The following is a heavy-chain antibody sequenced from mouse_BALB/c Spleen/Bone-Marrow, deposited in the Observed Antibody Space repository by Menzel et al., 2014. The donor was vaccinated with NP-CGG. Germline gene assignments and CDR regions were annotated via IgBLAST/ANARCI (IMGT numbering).Heavy chain of an antibody. J-gene: IGHJ3*01. Sequence: VQLQQSGAALVKPGTSVKLSCKASGYNFTSYWINWVKLRPGQGLEWIGDIYPGSGSTNCNEKFKSKATPTVDTSSSTAYMQLSSLASEDSALYYCARFSQLGLLAYWGQGTLVTVSA. CDR3: ARFSQLGLLAY. D-gene: IGHD3-1*01. V-gene: IGHV1-55*01. CDR1: GYNFTSYW. CDR2: IYPGSGST.